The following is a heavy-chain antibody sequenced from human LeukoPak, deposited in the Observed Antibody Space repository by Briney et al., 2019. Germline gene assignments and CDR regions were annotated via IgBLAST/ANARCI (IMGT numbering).Heavy chain of an antibody. V-gene: IGHV3-74*01. CDR3: ARDRNWNDAFDI. D-gene: IGHD1-1*01. CDR2: ISSDFRST. Sequence: RPGGSLRLSCAASGFSISNYWMHWVRQVPGKGLVWVSHISSDFRSTNYTDSVKGRFTISRDNAKNTVYLQMNSLRVEDTAVYYCARDRNWNDAFDIWGQGTVVTVSS. J-gene: IGHJ3*02. CDR1: GFSISNYW.